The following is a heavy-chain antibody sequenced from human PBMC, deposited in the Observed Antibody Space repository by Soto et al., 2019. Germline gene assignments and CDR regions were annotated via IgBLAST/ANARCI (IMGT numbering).Heavy chain of an antibody. CDR1: GFTFSSYG. V-gene: IGHV3-30*18. J-gene: IGHJ3*02. CDR2: ISYDGSNK. Sequence: QVQLVESGGGVVQPGRSLRLSCAASGFTFSSYGMHWVRQAPGKGLEWVAVISYDGSNKYYADSVKGRFTISRDNSKNTLYLQMNILRAEDTAVYYCAKDRPDNWNPDAFDIWGQGTMVTVSS. CDR3: AKDRPDNWNPDAFDI. D-gene: IGHD1-20*01.